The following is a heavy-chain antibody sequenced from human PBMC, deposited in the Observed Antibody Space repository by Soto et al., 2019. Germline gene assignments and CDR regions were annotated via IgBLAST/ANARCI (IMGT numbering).Heavy chain of an antibody. D-gene: IGHD3-3*01. CDR1: GFTFNNAW. J-gene: IGHJ4*02. V-gene: IGHV3-15*07. CDR3: TTAPDFWSNYYSY. CDR2: IKSNSDGGTT. Sequence: GGSLRLSCAASGFTFNNAWMNWVRQAPGKGLEWVGRIKSNSDGGTTDYAAVVKGRFSISRDDSENTLSLQLNSLKTDDTAVYYCTTAPDFWSNYYSYWGQGTLVTVSS.